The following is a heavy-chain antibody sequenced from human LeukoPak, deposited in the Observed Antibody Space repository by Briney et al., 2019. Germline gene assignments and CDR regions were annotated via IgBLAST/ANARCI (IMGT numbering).Heavy chain of an antibody. V-gene: IGHV3-23*01. CDR1: GFTFSSYA. CDR2: ISGSGGST. CDR3: GKVPNGDYIGTFDM. J-gene: IGHJ3*02. Sequence: GGSLRLSCAASGFTFSSYAMSWVRQAPGKGLEWVSAISGSGGSTYYADSVKGRFTISRDNSKNTLYLQMNSLRAEDTAVYYCGKVPNGDYIGTFDMWGQGTTVSVSS. D-gene: IGHD4-17*01.